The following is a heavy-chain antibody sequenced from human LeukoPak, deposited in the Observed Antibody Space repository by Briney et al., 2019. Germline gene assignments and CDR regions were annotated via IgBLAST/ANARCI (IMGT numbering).Heavy chain of an antibody. J-gene: IGHJ4*02. CDR1: GYTFTSYY. D-gene: IGHD3-22*01. Sequence: ASVKVSCKASGYTFTSYYMHWVRQAPGQGLEWMGIINPSGGSTSYAQKFQGRVTMTRDTSTSTVYMELSSLRSDDTAVYYCARDRGLYYYDSSGYYDWGQGTLVTVSS. CDR3: ARDRGLYYYDSSGYYD. CDR2: INPSGGST. V-gene: IGHV1-46*01.